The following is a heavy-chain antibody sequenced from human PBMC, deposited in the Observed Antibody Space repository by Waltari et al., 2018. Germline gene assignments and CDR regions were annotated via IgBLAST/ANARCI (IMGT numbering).Heavy chain of an antibody. D-gene: IGHD7-27*01. Sequence: QVQLQESGPGLVKPSETLSLTCTVSGGSISSYYWSWIRQPPGKGPEWIGYIYYSGSTNYNPSLKSRVTISVDTSKNQFSLKLSSVTAADTAVYYCARGDWGAFDIWGQGTMVTVSS. CDR2: IYYSGST. CDR3: ARGDWGAFDI. V-gene: IGHV4-59*01. CDR1: GGSISSYY. J-gene: IGHJ3*02.